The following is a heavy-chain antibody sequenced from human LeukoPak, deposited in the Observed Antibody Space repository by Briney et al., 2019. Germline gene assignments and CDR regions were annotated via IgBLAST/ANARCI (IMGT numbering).Heavy chain of an antibody. J-gene: IGHJ6*02. D-gene: IGHD6-19*01. CDR2: ISSSGSTI. Sequence: GGSLRLSCAASGFTFSDYYMSWIRQAPGKGLEWVSYISSSGSTIYYADSVKSRFTISRDNAKNSLYLQMNSLRAEDTAVYYCARGAQWLDVDYYGMDVWGQGTTVTVSS. CDR3: ARGAQWLDVDYYGMDV. CDR1: GFTFSDYY. V-gene: IGHV3-11*01.